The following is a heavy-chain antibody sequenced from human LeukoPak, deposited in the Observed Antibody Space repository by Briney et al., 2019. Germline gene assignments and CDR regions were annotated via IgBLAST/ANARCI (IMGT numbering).Heavy chain of an antibody. Sequence: SETLSLTCTVSGGSISSYYWSWIRQPAGKGLEWIGRIYTSGSTNYNPSLKSRVTMSVDTSKNQFSLKLSSVTAADTAVYYCATASTYDSIFGVVKGYYYYMDVWGKGTTVTVSS. CDR3: ATASTYDSIFGVVKGYYYYMDV. D-gene: IGHD3-3*01. V-gene: IGHV4-4*07. J-gene: IGHJ6*03. CDR2: IYTSGST. CDR1: GGSISSYY.